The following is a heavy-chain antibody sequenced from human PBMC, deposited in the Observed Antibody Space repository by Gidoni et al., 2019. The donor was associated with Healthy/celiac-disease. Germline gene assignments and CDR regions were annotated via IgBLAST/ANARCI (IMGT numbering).Heavy chain of an antibody. CDR2: ISSSSSYI. J-gene: IGHJ4*02. Sequence: EVQLVASGGGLVKPGGSLSLSCAASVFTFSSYSMNWVRQAPGKGLEWVSSISSSSSYIYYADSVKGRFTISRDNAKNSLYLQMNSLRAEDTAVYYCARDRHGRYFDYWGQGTLVTVSS. CDR3: ARDRHGRYFDY. CDR1: VFTFSSYS. V-gene: IGHV3-21*01.